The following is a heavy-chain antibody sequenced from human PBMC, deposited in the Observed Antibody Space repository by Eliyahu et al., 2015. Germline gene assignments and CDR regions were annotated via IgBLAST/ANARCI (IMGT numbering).Heavy chain of an antibody. J-gene: IGHJ4*02. CDR2: IXYSGST. V-gene: IGHV4-39*01. Sequence: QLQLQESGPGLVKPSETLSLTCTVSGGXISSSSYYWGWIRQPPGKGLEWIGSIXYSGSTYYNPSLKSRVTISVDTSKNQFSLKLSSVTAADTAVYYCARRSTTNXYFDYWGQGTLVTVSS. D-gene: IGHD4-11*01. CDR3: ARRSTTNXYFDY. CDR1: GGXISSSSYY.